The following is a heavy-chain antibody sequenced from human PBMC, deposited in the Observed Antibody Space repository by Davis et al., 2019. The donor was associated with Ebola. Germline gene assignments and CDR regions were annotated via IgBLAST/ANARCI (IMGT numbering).Heavy chain of an antibody. CDR1: GGSISSYY. J-gene: IGHJ4*02. CDR2: IYYSGST. D-gene: IGHD5-24*01. CDR3: ARDSGWLQSTFDY. Sequence: MPSETLSLTCTVSGGSISSYYWSWIRQPPGKGLEWIGYIYYSGSTNYNPSLKSRVTISVDTSKNQFSLKLSSVTAADTAVYYCARDSGWLQSTFDYWGQGTLVTVSS. V-gene: IGHV4-59*01.